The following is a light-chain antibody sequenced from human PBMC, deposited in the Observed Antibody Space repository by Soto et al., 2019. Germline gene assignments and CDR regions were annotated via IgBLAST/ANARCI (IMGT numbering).Light chain of an antibody. V-gene: IGKV1-5*03. CDR3: QQYNSNSLLT. CDR2: KAS. CDR1: QSISSW. Sequence: DIQMTQSPSSLSASVGDEVTITCRASQSISSWLAWYQQKPGKAPKLLIYKASSLESGVPSRFSGSGSGTEFTLTISSLQPDDFATYYCQQYNSNSLLTFGGGTKVDI. J-gene: IGKJ4*01.